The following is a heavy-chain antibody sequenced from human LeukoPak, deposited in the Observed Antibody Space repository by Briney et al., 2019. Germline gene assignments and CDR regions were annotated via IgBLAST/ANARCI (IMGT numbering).Heavy chain of an antibody. D-gene: IGHD1-1*01. V-gene: IGHV3-74*01. CDR3: ASLGAGWNGEDDYHYMDV. Sequence: GGSLRLSCAASGFTFRSYSIHWVRQAPGKGLVWLSDINDIGTTTTYADSVKGRFTISRDNAKNTLYLQMSSLRVEDSAVYYCASLGAGWNGEDDYHYMDVWGKGTTVTVSS. J-gene: IGHJ6*03. CDR2: INDIGTTT. CDR1: GFTFRSYS.